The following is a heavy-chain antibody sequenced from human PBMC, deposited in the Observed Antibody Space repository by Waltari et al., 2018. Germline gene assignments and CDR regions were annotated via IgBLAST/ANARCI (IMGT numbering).Heavy chain of an antibody. CDR3: AKDRGWPNYLDY. D-gene: IGHD6-19*01. CDR1: GFTFTSYG. CDR2: IRYDGTNK. J-gene: IGHJ4*02. V-gene: IGHV3-30*02. Sequence: QVQLVESGGGVDQPGGSLRLSCAPSGFTFTSYGMHWDRQAPGKGREWVTFIRYDGTNKYYSDSVQGRFTISRDNSKNTLYLQMNSLRPEDTAVYYCAKDRGWPNYLDYWGQGTLVTVSS.